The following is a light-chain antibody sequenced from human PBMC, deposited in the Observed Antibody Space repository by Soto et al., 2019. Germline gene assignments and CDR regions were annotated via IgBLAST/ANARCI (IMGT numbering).Light chain of an antibody. CDR2: GAS. CDR1: QSVSNNY. J-gene: IGKJ1*01. V-gene: IGKV3-20*01. CDR3: QQYGSSGT. Sequence: DNGLKQSPGTVSLSPGEKATLSSGASQSVSNNYLAWYQQKPGQPPRLLLYGASTRATGIPARFSGSGSGTEFALTISGLQSEDFAVYYCQQYGSSGTFGQGTKVDIK.